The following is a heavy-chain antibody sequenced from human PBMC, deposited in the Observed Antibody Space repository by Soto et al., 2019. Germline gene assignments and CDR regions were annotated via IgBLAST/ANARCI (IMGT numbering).Heavy chain of an antibody. V-gene: IGHV3-72*01. J-gene: IGHJ4*02. CDR1: GFRFSDHY. Sequence: EVQLVESGGGLVQPGGSLRLSCAASGFRFSDHYMDWVRQAPGKGLEWVGRVRSKTKSYTTEYAASVKGRFTVSRDDSENSVYLQMNSLKTEDTAVSYCARDKSGGGFDYWGQGTLVTVSS. CDR2: VRSKTKSYTT. CDR3: ARDKSGGGFDY. D-gene: IGHD1-26*01.